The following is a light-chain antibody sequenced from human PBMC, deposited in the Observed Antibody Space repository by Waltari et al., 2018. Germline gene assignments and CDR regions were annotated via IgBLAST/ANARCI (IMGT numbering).Light chain of an antibody. V-gene: IGLV1-44*01. CDR1: SSLPRSNT. J-gene: IGLJ3*02. Sequence: QSLLTPPPAASSPPRPRVTTPCSGGSSLPRSNTVNWYQRLPGPAPKLLMYKNNQRPSGVPDRFSGSKSDTSASLVISGLQSGDEADYFCATWDDNLKGPVFGGGTKLTVL. CDR3: ATWDDNLKGPV. CDR2: KNN.